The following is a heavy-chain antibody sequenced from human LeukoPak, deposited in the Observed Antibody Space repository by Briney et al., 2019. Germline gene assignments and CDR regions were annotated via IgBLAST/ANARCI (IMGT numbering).Heavy chain of an antibody. CDR1: GGSLSGYY. CDR2: INHSGST. Sequence: PSETLSLTCAVSGGSLSGYYWTWIRQPPGKGLEWIGDINHSGSTNYNPSLKSRVTISVDTSKNQFSLKLSSVTAADTAVYYCARVTGYMIEDYFDSWGQGTLVTVSS. J-gene: IGHJ4*02. D-gene: IGHD3-22*01. V-gene: IGHV4-34*01. CDR3: ARVTGYMIEDYFDS.